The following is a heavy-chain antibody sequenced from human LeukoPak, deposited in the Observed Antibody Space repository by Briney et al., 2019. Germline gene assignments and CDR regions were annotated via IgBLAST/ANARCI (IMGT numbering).Heavy chain of an antibody. CDR3: AKVAATLFGFFDF. Sequence: PGGSLRLSCAASGITVSSNYMTWVRQAPGKGLEWVSFIYSAGNTYYADSVKGRFTISRDNSKNTLFLQMNSLRAEDTAVYYCAKVAATLFGFFDFWGQGTLVTVSS. V-gene: IGHV3-66*01. CDR2: IYSAGNT. D-gene: IGHD3-10*02. CDR1: GITVSSNY. J-gene: IGHJ4*02.